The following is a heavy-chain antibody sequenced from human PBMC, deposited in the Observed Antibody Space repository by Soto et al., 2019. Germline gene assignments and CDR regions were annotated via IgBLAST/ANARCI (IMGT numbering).Heavy chain of an antibody. D-gene: IGHD2-21*02. CDR2: VYYTGST. V-gene: IGHV4-30-4*01. CDR3: VRTAREGAVAPHWFDL. CDR1: GVSIRSSDYY. J-gene: IGHJ5*02. Sequence: PSETLSLTCTVSGVSIRSSDYYWSWIRQAPGKGLEWIGYVYYTGSTYYNPSLMSRLLISIDTSKNQFSLKLSSVTAAETAVYFCVRTAREGAVAPHWFDLWGQGTQVTVSS.